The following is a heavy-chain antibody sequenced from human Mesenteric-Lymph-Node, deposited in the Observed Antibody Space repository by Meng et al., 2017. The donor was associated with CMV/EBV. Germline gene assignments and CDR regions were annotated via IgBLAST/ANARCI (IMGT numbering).Heavy chain of an antibody. J-gene: IGHJ4*02. V-gene: IGHV3-23*03. CDR1: GFTVNKNY. CDR2: IYSGGSST. D-gene: IGHD2-2*01. Sequence: GGSLRLSCAGSGFTVNKNYMSWVRQPPGKGLEWVSVIYSGGSSTYYADSVKGRFTISRDNSKNTLYLQMNSLRAEDTAVYYCAKDCTSATCYSYWGQGTLVTVSS. CDR3: AKDCTSATCYSY.